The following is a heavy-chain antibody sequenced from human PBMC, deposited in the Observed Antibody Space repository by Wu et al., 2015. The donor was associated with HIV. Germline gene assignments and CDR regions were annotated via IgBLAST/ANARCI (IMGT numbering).Heavy chain of an antibody. CDR3: ARGPHYYDSSGFLYYFDY. CDR1: GGTFSSYA. V-gene: IGHV1-69*01. J-gene: IGHJ4*02. CDR2: IIPIFGTA. D-gene: IGHD3-22*01. Sequence: QVQLVQSGAEVKKPGSSVKVSCKASGGTFSSYAISWVRQAPGQGLEWMGGIIPIFGTANYAQKFQGRVTITTDESTSIAYMELSSLRSEDTAVYYCARGPHYYDSSGFLYYFDYWGQGTLVTVSS.